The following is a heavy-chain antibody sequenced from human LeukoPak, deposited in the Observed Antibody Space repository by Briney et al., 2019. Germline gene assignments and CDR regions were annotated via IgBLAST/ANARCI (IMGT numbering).Heavy chain of an antibody. J-gene: IGHJ4*02. D-gene: IGHD3-22*01. CDR1: GGSIRSYY. CDR3: ARYYDRSNYFDY. V-gene: IGHV4-59*08. Sequence: SETLSLTCTVSGGSIRSYYWSWIRQPPGKGLEWIGYIYYSGSTNYNPSLKSRVTISVDTSKNQFSLKLSSVTAADTAVYYCARYYDRSNYFDYWGQGTLVTVSS. CDR2: IYYSGST.